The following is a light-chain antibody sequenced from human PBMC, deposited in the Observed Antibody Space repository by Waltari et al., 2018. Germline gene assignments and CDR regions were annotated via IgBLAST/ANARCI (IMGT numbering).Light chain of an antibody. Sequence: DIQMPQSPSSVSPSVGDRVTITCRASQDISRWLAWYQQKAGKAPKFLIYDASTLQSGVPSRFSGSGSGTDFTLTISSLQPEDFATYYCQQGNDFPLTFGGGTKVEI. CDR3: QQGNDFPLT. V-gene: IGKV1-12*01. CDR2: DAS. J-gene: IGKJ4*01. CDR1: QDISRW.